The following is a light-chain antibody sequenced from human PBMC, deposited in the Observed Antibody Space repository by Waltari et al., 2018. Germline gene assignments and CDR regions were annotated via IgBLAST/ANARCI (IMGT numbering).Light chain of an antibody. Sequence: EIVMTQSPATLSVSPGETVTLSCRASQSVSSNVPWYQKKPGQAPRLLIYDASTRATSIPAKFRGSGSGTEFTLTISSLQSEDFAVYYCQQYNRWPPITFGHGTRLEIK. CDR3: QQYNRWPPIT. CDR2: DAS. J-gene: IGKJ5*01. CDR1: QSVSSN. V-gene: IGKV3-15*01.